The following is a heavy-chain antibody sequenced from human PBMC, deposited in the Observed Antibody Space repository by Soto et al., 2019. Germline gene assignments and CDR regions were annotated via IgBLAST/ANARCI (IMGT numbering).Heavy chain of an antibody. D-gene: IGHD3-10*01. V-gene: IGHV1-18*01. Sequence: GASVKVSSKASGYTFTSYGISWVRQAPGQGLEWMGWISAYNGNTNYAQKLQGRVTMTTDTSTSTAYMDLRSLRSDDTAVYYCARDVITMVRGGNYAFDIWGQGTMVTVSS. CDR2: ISAYNGNT. J-gene: IGHJ3*02. CDR1: GYTFTSYG. CDR3: ARDVITMVRGGNYAFDI.